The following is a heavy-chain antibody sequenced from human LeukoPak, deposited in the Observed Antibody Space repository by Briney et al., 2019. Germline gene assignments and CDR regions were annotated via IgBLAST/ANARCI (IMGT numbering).Heavy chain of an antibody. CDR3: ARPRNYAVNYFDY. D-gene: IGHD1-7*01. Sequence: GGSLRLSCAASGFTFSSYWMHWVRQAPGKGLEWVSSISSSSSYIYYADSVKGRFTISRDNAKNSLYLQMNSLRAEDTAVYYCARPRNYAVNYFDYWGQGTLVTVSS. J-gene: IGHJ4*02. CDR2: ISSSSSYI. V-gene: IGHV3-21*01. CDR1: GFTFSSYW.